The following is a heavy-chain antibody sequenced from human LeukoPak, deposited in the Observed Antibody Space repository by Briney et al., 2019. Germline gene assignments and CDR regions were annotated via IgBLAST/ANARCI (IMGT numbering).Heavy chain of an antibody. CDR3: AKRGSSRYGEGDFDY. V-gene: IGHV3-23*01. Sequence: PGGSLRLSCAASGFTFSSYAMSWVRQAPGKGLEWVSAISGSGGSTYYADSVKGRFTISRDNSKNTLYLQMNSLRAEDTAVYYCAKRGSSRYGEGDFDYWGQGTLVTVSS. J-gene: IGHJ4*02. CDR1: GFTFSSYA. CDR2: ISGSGGST. D-gene: IGHD6-13*01.